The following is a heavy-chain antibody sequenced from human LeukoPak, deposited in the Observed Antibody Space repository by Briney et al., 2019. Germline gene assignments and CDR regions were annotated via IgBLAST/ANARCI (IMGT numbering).Heavy chain of an antibody. J-gene: IGHJ3*02. CDR3: ARASRSTNSEITLRSAFDI. CDR1: GYTFTGYY. D-gene: IGHD1-26*01. V-gene: IGHV1-2*02. CDR2: INPNSGGT. Sequence: ASVKVSCKASGYTFTGYYMHWVRQAPGQGLEWMGWINPNSGGTNYAQKFQGRVTMTRDTSISTAYMELSRLRSDDTAVYYCARASRSTNSEITLRSAFDIWGQGTMVTVSS.